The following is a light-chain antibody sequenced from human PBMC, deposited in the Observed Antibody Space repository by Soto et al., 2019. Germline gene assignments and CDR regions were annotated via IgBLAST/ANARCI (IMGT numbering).Light chain of an antibody. Sequence: QSALTQPPSASGSRGQSVTISCTGTSSDVGGYYFVSWYQQHPGKAPKLLIYDVSKRPSGVPDRFFGSKSGNTASLTVSGLQAEDEADYYCSSYAGSNNYVFGTGTKLTVL. CDR2: DVS. CDR1: SSDVGGYYF. V-gene: IGLV2-8*01. J-gene: IGLJ1*01. CDR3: SSYAGSNNYV.